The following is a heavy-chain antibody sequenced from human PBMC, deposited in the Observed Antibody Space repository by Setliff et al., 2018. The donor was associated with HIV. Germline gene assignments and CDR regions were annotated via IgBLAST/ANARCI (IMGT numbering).Heavy chain of an antibody. Sequence: LSLTCIVSGGSISSSSYYWGWIRQPPGKGLEWIGTVYYSGSTYYNPSLKSRVTISVDTSENQFSLKLSSVTAADTAVYYCARGGYSSSWYVISGSFDYWGQGILVTVSS. V-gene: IGHV4-39*07. CDR2: VYYSGST. CDR1: GGSISSSSYY. D-gene: IGHD6-13*01. CDR3: ARGGYSSSWYVISGSFDY. J-gene: IGHJ4*02.